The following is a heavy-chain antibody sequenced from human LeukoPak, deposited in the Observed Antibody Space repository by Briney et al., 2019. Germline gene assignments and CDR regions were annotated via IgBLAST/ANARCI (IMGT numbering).Heavy chain of an antibody. CDR2: IYSGDSDT. D-gene: IGHD3-10*01. CDR1: GYSFTRNW. J-gene: IGHJ3*02. Sequence: GESLKISCQGSGYSFTRNWIGWVRQMPGKGLEWMGIIYSGDSDTRYSPSFQGQVTISVDKSISTACLQWRSLKASDTAMYYCARSYGSGVVDAFDIWGQGTMVTVSS. V-gene: IGHV5-51*01. CDR3: ARSYGSGVVDAFDI.